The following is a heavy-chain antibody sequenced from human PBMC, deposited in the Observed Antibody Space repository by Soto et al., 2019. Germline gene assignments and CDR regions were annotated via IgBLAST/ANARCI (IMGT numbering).Heavy chain of an antibody. D-gene: IGHD1-1*01. V-gene: IGHV1-2*04. J-gene: IGHJ3*02. CDR3: ARGGHVRERLDAFDI. Sequence: GASVKVSCKASGYTFTGYYMHWVRQAPGQGLEWMGWINPNSGGTNYAQKFQGWVTMTRDTSISTAYMELSRLRSDDTAVYYCARGGHVRERLDAFDIWGQGTMGTVSS. CDR1: GYTFTGYY. CDR2: INPNSGGT.